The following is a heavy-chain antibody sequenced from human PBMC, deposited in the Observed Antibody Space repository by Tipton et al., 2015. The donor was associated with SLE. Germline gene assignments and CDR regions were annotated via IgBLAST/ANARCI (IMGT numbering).Heavy chain of an antibody. CDR1: GGSISSYY. V-gene: IGHV4-59*08. Sequence: TLSLTCTVSGGSISSYYWSWIRQPPGKGLEWIGYIYCSGSTNYNPSLKSRVTISVDTSKNQFSLKLSSVTAADTAVYYCASLYDSSGYAFDIWGQGTMVTVSS. CDR2: IYCSGST. D-gene: IGHD3-22*01. J-gene: IGHJ3*02. CDR3: ASLYDSSGYAFDI.